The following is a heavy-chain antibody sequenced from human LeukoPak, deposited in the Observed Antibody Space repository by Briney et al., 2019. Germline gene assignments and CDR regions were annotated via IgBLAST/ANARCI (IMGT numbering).Heavy chain of an antibody. D-gene: IGHD2-15*01. Sequence: GGSLRLSCAASGFTFSSYAMHWVRQAPGKGLEWVAVISYDGSNKYYADSVKGRFTISRDNSKNTLYLQMNSLRAEDTAVYYFARGGSGGSFVMSFYFDYWGQGTLVTVSS. CDR1: GFTFSSYA. CDR3: ARGGSGGSFVMSFYFDY. V-gene: IGHV3-30-3*01. CDR2: ISYDGSNK. J-gene: IGHJ4*02.